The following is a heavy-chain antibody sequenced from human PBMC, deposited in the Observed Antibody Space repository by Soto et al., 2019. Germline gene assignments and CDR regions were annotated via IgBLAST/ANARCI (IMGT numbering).Heavy chain of an antibody. J-gene: IGHJ6*04. CDR1: GGSISSYY. Sequence: QVQLQESGPGLVKPSETLSLTCTVSGGSISSYYWSWIRQPPGKGLEWIGHIYYSGSTNYNPSLKSRVTISVDTSKNHFSLKMNSVTAADTAVYFWTRDSHHDPGYYYYAMDVWGRGTTVTVSS. CDR3: TRDSHHDPGYYYYAMDV. CDR2: IYYSGST. V-gene: IGHV4-59*01.